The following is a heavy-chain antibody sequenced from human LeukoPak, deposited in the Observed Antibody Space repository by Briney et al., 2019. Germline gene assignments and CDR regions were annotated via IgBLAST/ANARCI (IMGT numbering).Heavy chain of an antibody. CDR3: ARANNWNDAYFDS. V-gene: IGHV3-53*01. Sequence: GGSLRLSCAASGFTFNNHWMNWVRQAPGKGLEWVSVIYAGGSTYYADSVKGRFTISRDNSKNTLYLHMNSLRAEDTAVYYCARANNWNDAYFDSWGQGTLVTVSS. J-gene: IGHJ4*02. CDR1: GFTFNNHW. CDR2: IYAGGST. D-gene: IGHD1-20*01.